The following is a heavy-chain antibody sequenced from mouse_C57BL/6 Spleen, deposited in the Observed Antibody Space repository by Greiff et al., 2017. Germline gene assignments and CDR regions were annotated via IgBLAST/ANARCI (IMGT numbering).Heavy chain of an antibody. V-gene: IGHV6-6*01. D-gene: IGHD1-1*01. J-gene: IGHJ1*02. CDR1: GFTFSDAW. Sequence: EVQLVESGGGLVQPGGSMKLSCAASGFTFSDAWMDWVRPSPEKGLALVAEIRNKANNHATYYAESVKGRFTISSDDSKSSVYLPMNSLRAEDTCIYYCAAITTVVAHWYFDVGGTGTTVTVAS. CDR3: AAITTVVAHWYFDV. CDR2: IRNKANNHAT.